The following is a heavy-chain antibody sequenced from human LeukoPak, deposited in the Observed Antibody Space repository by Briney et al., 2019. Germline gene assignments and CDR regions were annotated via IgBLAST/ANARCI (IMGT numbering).Heavy chain of an antibody. CDR3: ARERRPTYYDFWSGYYI. Sequence: SETLSLTCAVYGGSFSGYYWSWIRQPPGKGLEWIGEINHSGSTNYNPSLRSRVTISVDTSKNQFSLKLSSVTAADTAVYYCARERRPTYYDFWSGYYIWGQGTLVTVSS. D-gene: IGHD3-3*01. V-gene: IGHV4-34*01. J-gene: IGHJ4*02. CDR2: INHSGST. CDR1: GGSFSGYY.